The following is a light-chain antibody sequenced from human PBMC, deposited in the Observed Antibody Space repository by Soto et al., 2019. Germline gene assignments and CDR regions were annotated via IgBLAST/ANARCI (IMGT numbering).Light chain of an antibody. CDR1: SSDVGGHSY. Sequence: QSVLTQPASVSGSPGQSITISCTGTSSDVGGHSYVSWYQQHPGKAPKLLIYEVSNRPSGVSNRFSGSKSANTASLTISRLQAEDGADYHCSSYTSGRTTFVFGTGTKLTVL. CDR3: SSYTSGRTTFV. CDR2: EVS. V-gene: IGLV2-14*01. J-gene: IGLJ1*01.